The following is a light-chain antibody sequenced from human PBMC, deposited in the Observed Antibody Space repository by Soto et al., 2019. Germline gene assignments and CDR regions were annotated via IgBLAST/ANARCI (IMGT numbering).Light chain of an antibody. CDR3: QQYGSSPLA. J-gene: IGKJ5*01. Sequence: LTRSQETRALTQGGSATPSCNASESVSNTYLAWYQQKPGQAPRLLIYGASNRATGIPDRFSGSGSGTDFTLTISRLEPEDCAVYYCQQYGSSPLAFAQGTRLEI. V-gene: IGKV3-20*01. CDR2: GAS. CDR1: ESVSNTY.